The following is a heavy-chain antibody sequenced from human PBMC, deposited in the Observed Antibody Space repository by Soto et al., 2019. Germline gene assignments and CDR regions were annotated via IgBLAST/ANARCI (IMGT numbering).Heavy chain of an antibody. CDR2: ISYDGSNK. CDR1: GFTFSSYA. Sequence: PGGSLRLSCAASGFTFSSYAMHWVRQAPGKGLEWVAVISYDGSNKYYADSVKGRFTISRDNSKNTLYLQMNSLRAEDTAVYYCARIHVDTAMVPPDYWGQGTLVTVSS. V-gene: IGHV3-30-3*01. CDR3: ARIHVDTAMVPPDY. D-gene: IGHD5-18*01. J-gene: IGHJ4*02.